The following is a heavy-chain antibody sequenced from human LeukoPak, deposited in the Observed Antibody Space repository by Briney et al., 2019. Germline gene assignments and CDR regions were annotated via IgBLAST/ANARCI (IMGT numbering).Heavy chain of an antibody. J-gene: IGHJ4*02. CDR3: ARQGDFWSGYPSDY. CDR2: IYYSGST. Sequence: SETLSLTCAVYGGSFSGYYWGWIRQPPGKGLEWIGSIYYSGSTYYNPSLKSRVTISVDTSKNQFSLKLRSVSDADTAVYYCARQGDFWSGYPSDYWGQGTLDTVSS. V-gene: IGHV4-39*01. D-gene: IGHD3-3*01. CDR1: GGSFSGYY.